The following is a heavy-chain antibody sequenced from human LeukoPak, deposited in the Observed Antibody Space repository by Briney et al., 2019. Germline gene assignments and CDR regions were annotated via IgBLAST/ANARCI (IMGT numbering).Heavy chain of an antibody. CDR1: GFTFGDYA. J-gene: IGHJ4*02. Sequence: GGSLRLSCTAYGFTFGDYAMSWVRQAPGKGLEWVGLIRSKAYGGTTEYAASVEVRFTISRDDSKSIAYLQMNSLKTEDTAVYYCTRAYSRSSSWYGYWGQGTLVTVYS. CDR3: TRAYSRSSSWYGY. D-gene: IGHD6-13*01. V-gene: IGHV3-49*04. CDR2: IRSKAYGGTT.